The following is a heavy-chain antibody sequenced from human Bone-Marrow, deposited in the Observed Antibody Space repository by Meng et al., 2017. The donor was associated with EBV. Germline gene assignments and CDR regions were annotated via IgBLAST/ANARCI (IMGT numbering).Heavy chain of an antibody. CDR3: AHRRSDSGWFGY. CDR2: IYWDDET. J-gene: IGHJ4*02. D-gene: IGHD6-19*01. V-gene: IGHV2-5*02. Sequence: QITLKESGPTVINPTQTLPLTCTFSGFSLSTSGMGVAWIRQPPGKALEWLALIYWDDETRYSPALKNRLTVTKDSSKNQVVFRMANLDPADTATYYCAHRRSDSGWFGYWGQGTLVTVSS. CDR1: GFSLSTSGMG.